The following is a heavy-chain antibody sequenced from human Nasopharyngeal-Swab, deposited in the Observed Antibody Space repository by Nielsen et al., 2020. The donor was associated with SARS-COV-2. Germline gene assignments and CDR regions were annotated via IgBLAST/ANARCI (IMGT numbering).Heavy chain of an antibody. CDR2: IYYSGST. V-gene: IGHV4-59*01. Sequence: SETLSLTFTVSGGSISSYYWSWIRQPPGKGLEWIGYIYYSGSTNYNPSLKSRVTISVDTSKNQFSLKLSSVTAADTDVYYCARGFDPWGQGTLVTVSS. J-gene: IGHJ5*02. CDR1: GGSISSYY. CDR3: ARGFDP.